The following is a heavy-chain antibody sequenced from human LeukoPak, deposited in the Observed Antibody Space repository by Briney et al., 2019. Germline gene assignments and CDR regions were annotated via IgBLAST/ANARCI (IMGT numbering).Heavy chain of an antibody. Sequence: SETLSLTCTVSGGSISSSSYYWGWIRQPPGKGLEWIGSIYYSGSTYYNPSLKSRVTISVDTSKNQSSLKLSSVTAADTAVYYCARRSPIRAAPLGYFDYWGQGTLVTVSS. CDR1: GGSISSSSYY. J-gene: IGHJ4*02. D-gene: IGHD6-13*01. CDR2: IYYSGST. V-gene: IGHV4-39*01. CDR3: ARRSPIRAAPLGYFDY.